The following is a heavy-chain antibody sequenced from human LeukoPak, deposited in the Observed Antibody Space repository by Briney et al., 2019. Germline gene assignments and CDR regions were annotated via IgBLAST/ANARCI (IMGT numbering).Heavy chain of an antibody. D-gene: IGHD4-23*01. V-gene: IGHV5-51*01. CDR1: GYSFTSYW. CDR2: IYPGDSDT. Sequence: GESLKISCKGSGYSFTSYWIGWVRQMPGKGLEWTGIIYPGDSDTRYSPSFQGQVTISADESISTAYLQWSSLKASDTAMYYCARRLIRGYNWFDPWGQGTLVTVSS. CDR3: ARRLIRGYNWFDP. J-gene: IGHJ5*02.